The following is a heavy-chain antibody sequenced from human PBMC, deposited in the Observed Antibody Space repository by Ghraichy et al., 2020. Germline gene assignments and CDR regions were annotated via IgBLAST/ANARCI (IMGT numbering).Heavy chain of an antibody. CDR3: AKVGVVTEYYFDY. CDR2: ISGSGGTT. D-gene: IGHD3-3*01. CDR1: GFTFSSYA. Sequence: GESLNISCAASGFTFSSYAMSWVRQAPGKGLEWVSSISGSGGTTYYTDSVKGRFTISRDNSKNTLYLQMYSLRAEDTAVYYCAKVGVVTEYYFDYWGQGTLVTVSS. J-gene: IGHJ4*02. V-gene: IGHV3-23*01.